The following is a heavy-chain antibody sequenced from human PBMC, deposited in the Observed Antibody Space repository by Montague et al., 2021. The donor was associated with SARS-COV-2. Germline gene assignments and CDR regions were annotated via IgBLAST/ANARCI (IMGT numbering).Heavy chain of an antibody. CDR2: ISDSGST. D-gene: IGHD6-13*01. CDR3: ARHRGSGSSWFDS. CDR1: GGSLNNYF. J-gene: IGHJ5*01. V-gene: IGHV4-59*08. Sequence: SETLSLTCTVSGGSLNNYFWSWIRQPPGKGLEWVGYISDSGSTKYNPSLQSRVTISVDTARNQFSLKLLSVTAADTAFYYCARHRGSGSSWFDSWGQGALVTVSS.